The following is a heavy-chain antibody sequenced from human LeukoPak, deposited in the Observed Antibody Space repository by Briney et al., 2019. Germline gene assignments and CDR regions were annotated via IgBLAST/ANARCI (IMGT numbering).Heavy chain of an antibody. CDR2: ISSSGSTI. Sequence: GGSLRLSCAASGFTFSSYEMNWVRQAPGKGLEWVSYISSSGSTIYYADSVKRRFTISRDNAKNSLYLQMNSLRAEDTAVYYCALDQWRFDYWGQGTLVTVSS. CDR3: ALDQWRFDY. CDR1: GFTFSSYE. V-gene: IGHV3-48*03. D-gene: IGHD1/OR15-1a*01. J-gene: IGHJ4*02.